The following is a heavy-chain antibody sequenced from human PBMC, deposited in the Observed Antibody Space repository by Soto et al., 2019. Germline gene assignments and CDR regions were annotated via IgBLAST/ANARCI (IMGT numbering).Heavy chain of an antibody. Sequence: EVQLVESGGGLVQPGGSLRLSCAASGFTFSNYWIHWVRQAPGEGLVWVSRINGDGSTTTYADFVKGRFTISRDNAKNTLYLQLDGLGADDTAVSYCTRGGTNATYWGLFCDWGQGALVTVSS. CDR3: TRGGTNATYWGLFCD. CDR1: GFTFSNYW. D-gene: IGHD3-16*01. J-gene: IGHJ4*02. V-gene: IGHV3-74*01. CDR2: INGDGSTT.